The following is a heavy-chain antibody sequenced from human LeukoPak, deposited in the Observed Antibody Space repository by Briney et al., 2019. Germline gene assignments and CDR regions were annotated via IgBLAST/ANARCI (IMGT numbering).Heavy chain of an antibody. CDR2: IYPGDSDT. D-gene: IGHD3-3*01. J-gene: IGHJ6*03. V-gene: IGHV5-51*01. CDR3: ARHVTIFGVVTYYMDV. CDR1: GYSFTSYW. Sequence: GESLKISCKGSGYSFTSYWIGWVRQMPGKGLEWMGIIYPGDSDTRYSPSFQGQVTISADKSISTAYLQWSSPKASDTAMYYCARHVTIFGVVTYYMDVWGKGTTVTVSS.